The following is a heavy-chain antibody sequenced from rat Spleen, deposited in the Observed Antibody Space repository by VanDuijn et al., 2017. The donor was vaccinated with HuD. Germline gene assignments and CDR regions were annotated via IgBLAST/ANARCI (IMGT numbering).Heavy chain of an antibody. CDR2: INADGGST. V-gene: IGHV5-58*01. CDR1: GFTFSRYW. Sequence: EVQLVETGGGFVQPGRSLKLSCVGSGFTFSRYWMYWIRQAPGKGLECVSSINADGGSTYYPESVKGRFTISRDNAENTVYLQMNSLRSDDTATYYCTRHGGLRNWFAFWGQGTLVTVSS. CDR3: TRHGGLRNWFAF. D-gene: IGHD1-11*01. J-gene: IGHJ3*01.